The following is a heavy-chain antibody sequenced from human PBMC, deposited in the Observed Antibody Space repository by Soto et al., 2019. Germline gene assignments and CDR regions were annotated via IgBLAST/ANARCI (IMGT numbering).Heavy chain of an antibody. CDR1: GGSISSYY. J-gene: IGHJ5*02. CDR2: IYYSGST. V-gene: IGHV4-59*01. Sequence: SETLSLTCTVSGGSISSYYWSWIRQPPGKGLEWIGYIYYSGSTNYNPPLKSRVTISVDTSKNQFSLKLSSVTAADTAVYYCARLYGSGSYSTWFDPWGQGTLVTVSS. CDR3: ARLYGSGSYSTWFDP. D-gene: IGHD3-10*01.